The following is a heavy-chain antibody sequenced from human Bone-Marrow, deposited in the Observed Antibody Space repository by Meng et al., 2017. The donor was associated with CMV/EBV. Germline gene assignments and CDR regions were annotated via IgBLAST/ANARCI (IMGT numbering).Heavy chain of an antibody. V-gene: IGHV3-53*01. CDR3: ASSLH. CDR2: IYSGGST. J-gene: IGHJ4*02. CDR1: GFTFSDYY. Sequence: GESLKISCAASGFTFSDYYMSWIRQAPGKGLEWVSVIYSGGSTYYADSVKGRFTISRANSKNTLYLQMNSLRAEDTAVYYCASSLHWGQGTPVTVSS.